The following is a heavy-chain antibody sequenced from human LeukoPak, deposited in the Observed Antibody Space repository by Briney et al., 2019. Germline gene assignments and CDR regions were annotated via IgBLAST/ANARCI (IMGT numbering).Heavy chain of an antibody. CDR1: GYSFTSYW. V-gene: IGHV5-51*01. CDR3: ARGGRKGCSGGSCYFGRYYYYGMDV. J-gene: IGHJ6*02. CDR2: IYPGDSDT. Sequence: GESLKISCKGSGYSFTSYWIGWVRQMPGKGLEWMGIIYPGDSDTRYSPSFQGQVTISADKSISTAYLQWSSLKASDTAMYYCARGGRKGCSGGSCYFGRYYYYGMDVWGQGTTVTVSS. D-gene: IGHD2-15*01.